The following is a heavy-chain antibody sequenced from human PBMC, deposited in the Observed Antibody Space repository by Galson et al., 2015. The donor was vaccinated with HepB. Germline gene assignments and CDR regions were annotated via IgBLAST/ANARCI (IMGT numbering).Heavy chain of an antibody. CDR3: ARTGPLTIFGVAYYGMDV. V-gene: IGHV1-18*01. Sequence: SVKVSCKASGYTFTSYGISWVRQAPGQGLEWMGWISAYNGNTNYAQKLQGRVTMTTDTSTSTAYMELRSLRSDDTAVYYCARTGPLTIFGVAYYGMDVWGQGTTVTVSS. CDR1: GYTFTSYG. CDR2: ISAYNGNT. J-gene: IGHJ6*02. D-gene: IGHD3-3*01.